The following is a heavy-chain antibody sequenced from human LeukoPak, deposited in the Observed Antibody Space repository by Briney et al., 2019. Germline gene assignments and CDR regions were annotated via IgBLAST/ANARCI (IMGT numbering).Heavy chain of an antibody. CDR1: GFTFSNAW. Sequence: GGSLRLSCAASGFTFSNAWMSWVRQAPGKGLEWVGRIKSKTDGGTTDYAAPVKGRFTISRDDSKNTLYLQMNSLKTEDTAVYNCTTAPTYYYDSRHYYYYGMDVWGQGTTVTVSS. D-gene: IGHD3-22*01. V-gene: IGHV3-15*01. J-gene: IGHJ6*02. CDR2: IKSKTDGGTT. CDR3: TTAPTYYYDSRHYYYYGMDV.